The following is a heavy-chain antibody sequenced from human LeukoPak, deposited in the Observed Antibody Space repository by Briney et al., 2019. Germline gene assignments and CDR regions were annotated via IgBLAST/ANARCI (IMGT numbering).Heavy chain of an antibody. D-gene: IGHD3-10*01. CDR2: INHSGST. CDR1: GGSISSYY. CDR3: ARRFQGGYGSLAR. Sequence: PSETLSLTCTVSGGSISSYYWSWIRQPPGKGLEWIGEINHSGSTNYNPSLKSRVTISVDTSKNQFSLKLSSVTAADTAVYYCARRFQGGYGSLARWGQGTLVTVSS. J-gene: IGHJ4*02. V-gene: IGHV4-34*01.